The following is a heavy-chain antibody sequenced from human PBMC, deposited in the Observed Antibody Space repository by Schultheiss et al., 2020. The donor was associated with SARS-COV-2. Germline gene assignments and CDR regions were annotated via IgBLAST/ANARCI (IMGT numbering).Heavy chain of an antibody. D-gene: IGHD3-16*01. CDR1: GFTFSSHA. V-gene: IGHV3-64*04. Sequence: GGSLRLSCSASGFTFSSHAMHWVRQAPGKGLEYVSGINDNGGTTHYSDSVKGRFTISRDNANKTLYLQMSGLRADDTGVYYCARDVSGKEDYWGQGTLVTVSS. CDR3: ARDVSGKEDY. J-gene: IGHJ4*02. CDR2: INDNGGTT.